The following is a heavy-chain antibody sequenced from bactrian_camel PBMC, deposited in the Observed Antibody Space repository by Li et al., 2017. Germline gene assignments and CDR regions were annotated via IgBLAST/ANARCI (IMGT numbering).Heavy chain of an antibody. CDR1: EFSLY. V-gene: IGHV3S6*01. CDR2: AYSDGTNT. CDR3: ARVRGVVAVGFVDY. D-gene: IGHD6*01. J-gene: IGHJ4*01. Sequence: HVQLVESGGGLVQPGTSARLSCVASEFSLYMVWVRQAPGKGLEWVSGAYSDGTNTYYTDSVKGRFTASRDNAQNTVYLQMNSLKPDDTAVYSCARVRGVVAVGFVDYWGQGTQVTVS.